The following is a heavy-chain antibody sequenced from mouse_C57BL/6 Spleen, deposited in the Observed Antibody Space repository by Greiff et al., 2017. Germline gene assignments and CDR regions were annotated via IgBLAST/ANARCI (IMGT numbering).Heavy chain of an antibody. CDR1: GYAFSSSW. CDR2: IYPGDGDT. V-gene: IGHV1-82*01. Sequence: VQLQQSGPELVKPGASVKISCKASGYAFSSSWMNWVKQRPGKGLEWIGRIYPGDGDTKYNGKVKGKATLTADKYSSTAYMRRSSLASDDSAVYFFARDELGFAYWGQGTLVTVSA. CDR3: ARDELGFAY. J-gene: IGHJ3*01.